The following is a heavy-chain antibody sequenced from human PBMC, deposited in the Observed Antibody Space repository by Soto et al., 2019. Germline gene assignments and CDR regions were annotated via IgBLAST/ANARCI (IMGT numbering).Heavy chain of an antibody. D-gene: IGHD4-17*01. CDR1: GGSISSGDYY. CDR3: ARGKHGDGPLGYYGMDV. CDR2: IYYSGST. V-gene: IGHV4-30-4*01. Sequence: QVQLQESGPGLVKPSQTLSLTCTVSGGSISSGDYYWSWIRQPPGKGLEWIGYIYYSGSTYYNPSLKCRVTISVDTSKNQFSLKLSSVTAADTAVYYGARGKHGDGPLGYYGMDVWGQGTTVTVSS. J-gene: IGHJ6*02.